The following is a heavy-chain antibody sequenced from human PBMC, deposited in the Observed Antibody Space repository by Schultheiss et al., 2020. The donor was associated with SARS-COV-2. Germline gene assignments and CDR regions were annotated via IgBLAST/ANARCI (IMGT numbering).Heavy chain of an antibody. D-gene: IGHD6-13*01. CDR1: GFTFSSYA. CDR3: ARDGGSSWWHAS. CDR2: ISYDGSNK. Sequence: GESLKISCAASGFTFSSYAMSWVRQAPGKGLEWVAVISYDGSNKYYADSVKGRFTISRDNSKNTLYLQMNSLRAEDTAVYYCARDGGSSWWHASWGQGTLVTVSS. V-gene: IGHV3-30-3*01. J-gene: IGHJ4*02.